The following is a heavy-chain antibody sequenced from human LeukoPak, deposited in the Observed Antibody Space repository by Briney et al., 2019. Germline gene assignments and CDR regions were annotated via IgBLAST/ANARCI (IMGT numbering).Heavy chain of an antibody. D-gene: IGHD2-8*01. CDR2: IIPIFGTA. CDR3: ARSLLMVYAIAGGGTDY. CDR1: GGTFSSYA. Sequence: SVKVSCKASGGTFSSYAISWVRQAPGQGLEWMGGIIPIFGTANYAQKFQGRVTITADESTSTAYMELSSLRSEDTAVYYCARSLLMVYAIAGGGTDYWGQGTLVTVSS. J-gene: IGHJ4*02. V-gene: IGHV1-69*13.